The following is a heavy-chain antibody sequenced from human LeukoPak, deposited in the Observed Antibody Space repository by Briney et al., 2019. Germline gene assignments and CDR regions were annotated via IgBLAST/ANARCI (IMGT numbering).Heavy chain of an antibody. D-gene: IGHD3-22*01. Sequence: GESLNISCKGSGYSFSTYWIGWVRQMPGEGLEWMGTIYPGDSDTRYSPSFQGQVTISADKSISTAYLQWSSLKASDTAMYYCARRHDNTGYFVYWGQGTLVTVSS. CDR1: GYSFSTYW. CDR3: ARRHDNTGYFVY. J-gene: IGHJ4*02. CDR2: IYPGDSDT. V-gene: IGHV5-51*01.